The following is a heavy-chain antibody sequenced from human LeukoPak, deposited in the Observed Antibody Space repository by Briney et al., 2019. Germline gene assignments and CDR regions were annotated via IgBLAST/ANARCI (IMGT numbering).Heavy chain of an antibody. CDR2: IIPIFGTA. V-gene: IGHV1-69*06. Sequence: ASVKVSCKASGGTFSSYAISWVRQAPGQGLEWMGGIIPIFGTANYAQKFQGRVTITADKSTSTAYMELSSLRSEDTAVYYCARGYYDSSGSFDYWGQGTLVTVSS. D-gene: IGHD3-22*01. CDR3: ARGYYDSSGSFDY. CDR1: GGTFSSYA. J-gene: IGHJ4*02.